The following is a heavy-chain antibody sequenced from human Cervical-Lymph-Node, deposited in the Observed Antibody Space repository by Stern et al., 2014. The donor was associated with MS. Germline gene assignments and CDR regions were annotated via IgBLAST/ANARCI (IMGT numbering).Heavy chain of an antibody. CDR2: IIPILDTT. J-gene: IGHJ4*02. Sequence: VQLVQSGAEVKKPGSSVKVSCKSSGGTFSTHAISWVRQAPGQWLERLGRIIPILDTTDYAQSFRGRLTIDADESTDTAYMELRSLTPDDTAVYYCAREKSDCSGGSCFSSLDYWGQGTLVTVSS. V-gene: IGHV1-69*11. D-gene: IGHD2-15*01. CDR1: GGTFSTHA. CDR3: AREKSDCSGGSCFSSLDY.